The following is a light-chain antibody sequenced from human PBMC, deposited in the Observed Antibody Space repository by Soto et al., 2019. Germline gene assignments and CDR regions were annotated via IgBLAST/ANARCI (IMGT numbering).Light chain of an antibody. Sequence: QSVLIQPASVSGSPGQSITISCTGTSSDVGGYNYVSWYQQHPGKAPKLMIYEVSNRPSGVSNRFSGSKSGNTASLTISGLQAEDEADYYCSSYTSSSTLEVFGTGTKVTVL. J-gene: IGLJ1*01. CDR1: SSDVGGYNY. V-gene: IGLV2-14*01. CDR3: SSYTSSSTLEV. CDR2: EVS.